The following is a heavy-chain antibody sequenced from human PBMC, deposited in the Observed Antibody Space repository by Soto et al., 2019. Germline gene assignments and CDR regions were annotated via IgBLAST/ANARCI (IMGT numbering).Heavy chain of an antibody. D-gene: IGHD3-10*01. V-gene: IGHV4-59*01. CDR2: IYYSGST. CDR1: GGYSRGYD. CDR3: ARLDMVRGVIARLFDP. J-gene: IGHJ5*02. Sequence: EPLSLPCSVEGGYSRGYDWSWIRQTQGKGLEWIGYIYYSGSTNYNPSLKSRVTISVDTSKNQFALKLSSVTAADTAVYYCARLDMVRGVIARLFDPWGQGTLVTVSP.